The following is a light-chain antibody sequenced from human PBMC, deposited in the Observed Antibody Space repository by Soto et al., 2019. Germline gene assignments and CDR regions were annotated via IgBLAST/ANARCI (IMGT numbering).Light chain of an antibody. CDR3: QKYNSAPHT. V-gene: IGKV1-27*01. Sequence: DIQMTQSPSSLSASVGDRVTITCRASQGIGNYLAWYQQRPGKVPKLLIFATSTLQSGVPSRFSGSGSGTDFTLTISSLQPEDAATYYCQKYNSAPHTFGPGTKVDIK. J-gene: IGKJ3*01. CDR2: ATS. CDR1: QGIGNY.